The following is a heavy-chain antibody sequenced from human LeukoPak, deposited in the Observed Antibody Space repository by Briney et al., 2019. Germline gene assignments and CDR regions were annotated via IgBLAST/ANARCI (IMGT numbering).Heavy chain of an antibody. D-gene: IGHD3-9*01. Sequence: GRSLRLSCAASGFTFSSYGMHWVRQAPGKGLEWVAVISYDGSNKYYADSVKGRFTISRDNSKNTLYLHMNSLRSEDTAMYYCAKTRYFDWPYDYWGQGTLVTVSS. CDR2: ISYDGSNK. V-gene: IGHV3-30*18. CDR1: GFTFSSYG. CDR3: AKTRYFDWPYDY. J-gene: IGHJ4*02.